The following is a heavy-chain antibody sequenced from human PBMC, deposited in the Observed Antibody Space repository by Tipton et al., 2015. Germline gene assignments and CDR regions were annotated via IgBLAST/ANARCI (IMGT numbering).Heavy chain of an antibody. J-gene: IGHJ4*02. CDR1: GFTFSTYS. V-gene: IGHV3-21*01. D-gene: IGHD1-26*01. CDR2: ISSSSYI. Sequence: SLRLSCAASGFTFSTYSMNWVRQAPGKGLEWVSSISSSSYIYYADSVKGRFTISRDNAKNSLYLQMNSLRAEDTAVYYCARDGSYGDLYYFDYWGQGTLVTVPS. CDR3: ARDGSYGDLYYFDY.